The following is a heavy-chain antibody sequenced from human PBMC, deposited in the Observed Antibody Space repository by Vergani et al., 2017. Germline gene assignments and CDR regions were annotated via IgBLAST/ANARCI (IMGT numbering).Heavy chain of an antibody. CDR3: AVRPRVNLVGGEIVTKRTFDD. V-gene: IGHV4-34*01. D-gene: IGHD3-10*01. CDR2: INNDGHT. J-gene: IGHJ4*02. CDR1: GESFSSFY. Sequence: QVQLHQWGAGVVKPSGTLSLTCAVFGESFSSFYWSWIRQPPGKGLEWIGEINNDGHTNYNPSLGSRVTVSRDTAKNQFSLNLMSVTAADTAMYYCAVRPRVNLVGGEIVTKRTFDDWSQGSLVTVSS.